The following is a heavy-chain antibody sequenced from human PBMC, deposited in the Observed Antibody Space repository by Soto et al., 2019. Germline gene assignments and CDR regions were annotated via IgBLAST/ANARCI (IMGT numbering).Heavy chain of an antibody. CDR1: GGTFSSYA. J-gene: IGHJ4*02. CDR2: IIPNFGTA. D-gene: IGHD3-10*01. Sequence: QVPLVQSGAEVKKPGSSVKVSCKASGGTFSSYAISWVRQAPGQGLEWMGGIIPNFGTANYAQKFQGRGTITPDETACTGNRELRSLKPEYTAVYDCAGSRGEDYYGSGSYDKALGYWCQGTLLTV. CDR3: AGSRGEDYYGSGSYDKALGY. V-gene: IGHV1-69*01.